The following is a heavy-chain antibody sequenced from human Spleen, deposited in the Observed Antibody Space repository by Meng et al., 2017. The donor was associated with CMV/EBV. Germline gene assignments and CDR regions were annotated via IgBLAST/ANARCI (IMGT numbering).Heavy chain of an antibody. CDR3: ARDQGSWYYYGMDV. D-gene: IGHD6-13*01. CDR2: ISYDGRNN. CDR1: GFTFSTYG. Sequence: GESLKISCATSGFTFSTYGMHWVRQAPGKGLEWVAFISYDGRNNYYADSVKGRFTISRDDSKNTLYLLMNSLRAEDTAVYYCARDQGSWYYYGMDVWGQGTTVTVSS. V-gene: IGHV3-30*03. J-gene: IGHJ6*02.